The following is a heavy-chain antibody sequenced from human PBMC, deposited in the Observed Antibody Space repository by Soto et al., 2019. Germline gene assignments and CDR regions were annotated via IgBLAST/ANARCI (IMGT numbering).Heavy chain of an antibody. CDR3: ARDPGFGFGYSYAFAMDV. V-gene: IGHV1-18*01. CDR1: GYTFTSYG. D-gene: IGHD5-18*01. Sequence: ASVKVSCKASGYTFTSYGINWVGQAPGQGLEWMGWMSAYNGNTNYAQKLQGRVTMITDTSTSTAYMVLRSLRSDDTAVYFCARDPGFGFGYSYAFAMDVWGQGTTVTVCS. J-gene: IGHJ6*02. CDR2: MSAYNGNT.